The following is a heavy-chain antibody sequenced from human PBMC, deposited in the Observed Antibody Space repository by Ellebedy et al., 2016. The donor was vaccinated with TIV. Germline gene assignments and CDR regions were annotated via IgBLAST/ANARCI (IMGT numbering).Heavy chain of an antibody. D-gene: IGHD1-26*01. CDR3: ARDFQLVGATYDDAFDI. V-gene: IGHV1-18*04. J-gene: IGHJ3*02. CDR1: GYTFTSYY. Sequence: ASVKVSXXASGYTFTSYYMHWVRQAPGQGLEWMGWISAYNGNTNYAQKLQGRVTITRDTSASTAYMELSSLRSEDTAVYYCARDFQLVGATYDDAFDIWGQGTMVTVSS. CDR2: ISAYNGNT.